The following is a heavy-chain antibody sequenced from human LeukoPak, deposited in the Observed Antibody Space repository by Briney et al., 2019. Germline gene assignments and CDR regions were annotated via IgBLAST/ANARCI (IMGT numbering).Heavy chain of an antibody. V-gene: IGHV4-39*07. CDR2: IYYSGST. D-gene: IGHD3-22*01. CDR1: GGSISSSGYY. CDR3: ARDPALYDSSGYYCGRISGWFDP. J-gene: IGHJ5*02. Sequence: SSETLSLTCTVSGGSISSSGYYWGWIRQPPGKGLEWIGSIYYSGSTYYNPSLKSRVIISVDTSKNQFSLKVSSVTAADTAVYYCARDPALYDSSGYYCGRISGWFDPWGQGTLVTVSS.